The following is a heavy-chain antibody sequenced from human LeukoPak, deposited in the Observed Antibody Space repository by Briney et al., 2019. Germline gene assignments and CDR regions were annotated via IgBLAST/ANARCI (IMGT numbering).Heavy chain of an antibody. Sequence: PGGSLGLSCAASGFTFSSYSMNWVRQAPGKGLEWVSYISSSSTIYYADSVKGRFTISRDNAKNSLYLQMNSLRAEDTAVYYCARDLGVYWGQGTLVTVSS. D-gene: IGHD3-16*01. J-gene: IGHJ4*02. V-gene: IGHV3-48*04. CDR1: GFTFSSYS. CDR3: ARDLGVY. CDR2: ISSSSTI.